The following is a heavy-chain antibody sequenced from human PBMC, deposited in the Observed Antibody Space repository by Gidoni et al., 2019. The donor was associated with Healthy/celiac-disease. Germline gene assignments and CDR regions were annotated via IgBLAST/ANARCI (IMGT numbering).Heavy chain of an antibody. V-gene: IGHV4-39*01. J-gene: IGHJ6*02. Sequence: QLQLQESGPGRVKPSETLSLTCTVSGGSTSSRSYYWGWIRQPPGKGLEWIGRIYYSGSTYYNPPLKSRVTISVDTSKNQFSLKLSSVTAADTAVYYCARPALLSYYYYYGMDVWGQGTTVTVSS. CDR2: IYYSGST. CDR1: GGSTSSRSYY. CDR3: ARPALLSYYYYYGMDV.